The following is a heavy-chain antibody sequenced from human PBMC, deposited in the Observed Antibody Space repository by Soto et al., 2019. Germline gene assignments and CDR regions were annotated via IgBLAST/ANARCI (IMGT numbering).Heavy chain of an antibody. D-gene: IGHD2-8*01. CDR1: GFTFSSYA. CDR3: AKEGGYCTNGVCYAERYFDY. V-gene: IGHV3-23*01. CDR2: ISGSGGST. Sequence: EVQLLESGGGLVQPGGSLRLSCAASGFTFSSYAMSWVRQAPGKGLEWVSAISGSGGSTYYADSVKGRFTISRDNSKNTLYLQMNSLRAEDTAVYYCAKEGGYCTNGVCYAERYFDYWGQGTLVTVSS. J-gene: IGHJ4*02.